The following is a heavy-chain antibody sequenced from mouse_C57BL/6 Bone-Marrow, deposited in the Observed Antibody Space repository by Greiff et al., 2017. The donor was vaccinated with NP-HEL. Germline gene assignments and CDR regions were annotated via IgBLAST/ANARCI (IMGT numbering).Heavy chain of an antibody. CDR3: TNYYGSSYGYFEV. J-gene: IGHJ1*03. D-gene: IGHD1-1*01. V-gene: IGHV14-4*01. CDR1: GFNIKDDY. CDR2: IDPENGDT. Sequence: VQLQQSGAELVRPGASVKLSCTASGFNIKDDYMHWVKQRPEQGLEWIGWIDPENGDTEYASKFQGKATITADTSSNTAYLQLSSLTSEDTAVYYCTNYYGSSYGYFEVWGTGTTVTVSS.